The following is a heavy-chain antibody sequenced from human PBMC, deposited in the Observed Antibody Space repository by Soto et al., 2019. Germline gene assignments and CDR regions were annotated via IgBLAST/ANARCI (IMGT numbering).Heavy chain of an antibody. D-gene: IGHD1-1*01. CDR3: ARDRDWNLDY. J-gene: IGHJ4*02. V-gene: IGHV1-18*01. CDR2: IYIDDT. Sequence: QVQLVQSGAEVKKPGASVKVSCKASGYTFNSYGFSWMRQAPGQGLEWMGWIYIDDTKYAQNFQGRVTMTTDTTTSTIYMELRSLTSDDTAIYYCARDRDWNLDYWGQGTLVTVSS. CDR1: GYTFNSYG.